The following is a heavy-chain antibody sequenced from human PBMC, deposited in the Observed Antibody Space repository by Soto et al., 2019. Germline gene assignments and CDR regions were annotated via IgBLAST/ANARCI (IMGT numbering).Heavy chain of an antibody. CDR3: ARDRHYYDSSGSSYYFDY. Sequence: ASVKVSCKASGYTFITYAVHWVRQAPGQRLEWMGRIDAGNGNTRYSQKLQGRVTITRDTSASTVYMELSSLNSEDTAVFYCARDRHYYDSSGSSYYFDYWGQGSLVTVSS. V-gene: IGHV1-3*01. CDR2: IDAGNGNT. J-gene: IGHJ4*02. D-gene: IGHD3-22*01. CDR1: GYTFITYA.